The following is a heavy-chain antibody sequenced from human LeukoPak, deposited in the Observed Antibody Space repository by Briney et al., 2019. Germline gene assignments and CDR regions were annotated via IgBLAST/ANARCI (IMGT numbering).Heavy chain of an antibody. V-gene: IGHV3-53*01. CDR2: IYSGGST. J-gene: IGHJ4*02. CDR3: AREDCSGGSCYPDY. CDR1: GFTFSSYS. D-gene: IGHD2-15*01. Sequence: GGSLRLSCAASGFTFSSYSMNWVRQAPGKGLEWVSVIYSGGSTYYADSVKGRFTISRDNSKNTLYLQMNSLRAEDTAVYYCAREDCSGGSCYPDYWGQGTLVTVSS.